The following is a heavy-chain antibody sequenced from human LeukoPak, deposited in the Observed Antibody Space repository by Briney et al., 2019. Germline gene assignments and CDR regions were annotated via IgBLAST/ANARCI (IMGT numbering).Heavy chain of an antibody. CDR3: ARVRSDGYSYGYPWFDP. CDR2: IYYSGST. CDR1: GGSISSGGYY. Sequence: SETLSLTCTVSGGSISSGGYYWSWIRQHPGKGLEWIGYIYYSGSTYYNPSLKSRVSISVDTSKNQFSLKLSSVTAADTAVYYCARVRSDGYSYGYPWFDPWGQEPWSPSPQ. D-gene: IGHD5-18*01. V-gene: IGHV4-31*03. J-gene: IGHJ5*02.